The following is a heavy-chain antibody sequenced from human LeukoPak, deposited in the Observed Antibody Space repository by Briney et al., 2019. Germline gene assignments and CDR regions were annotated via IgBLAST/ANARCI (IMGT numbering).Heavy chain of an antibody. J-gene: IGHJ4*02. D-gene: IGHD3-10*01. CDR1: GYTFTGYY. V-gene: IGHV1-2*02. CDR2: INPNSGGT. Sequence: GASVKVSCKVSGYTFTGYYMHWVRQAPGQGLEWMGWINPNSGGTNYAQKFQGRVTMTRDTSISTAYMELSRLRSDDTAVYYCARRAPLWFGELYYFDYWGQGTLVTVSS. CDR3: ARRAPLWFGELYYFDY.